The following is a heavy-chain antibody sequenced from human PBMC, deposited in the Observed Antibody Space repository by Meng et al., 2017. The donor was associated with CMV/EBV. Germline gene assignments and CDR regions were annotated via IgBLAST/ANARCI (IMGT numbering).Heavy chain of an antibody. CDR3: ARGTMITCGGVIVYDY. J-gene: IGHJ4*02. D-gene: IGHD3-16*02. V-gene: IGHV4-61*05. CDR2: IYYSGST. Sequence: SETLSLTCTVSGGSISSSSYYWGWIRQPPGKGLEWIGYIYYSGSTNYNPSLKSRVTISVDTSKNQFSLKLSSVTAADTAVYYCARGTMITCGGVIVYDYWGQGTLVTVSS. CDR1: GGSISSSSYY.